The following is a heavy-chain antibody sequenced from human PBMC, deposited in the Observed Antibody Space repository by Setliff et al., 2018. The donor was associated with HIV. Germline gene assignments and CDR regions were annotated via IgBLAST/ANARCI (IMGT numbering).Heavy chain of an antibody. J-gene: IGHJ4*02. V-gene: IGHV3-23*01. CDR1: GFTFDNVD. CDR2: ISKNSFSI. D-gene: IGHD3-22*01. Sequence: GGSLRLSCAASGFTFDNVDMNWVRQAPGKGPEWVSSISKNSFSIYYTDSVKGRFTVSRDNSKNTLYLQMNSLRAEDTAVYYCARDYYASSGYYSFDYWGQGTLVTVSS. CDR3: ARDYYASSGYYSFDY.